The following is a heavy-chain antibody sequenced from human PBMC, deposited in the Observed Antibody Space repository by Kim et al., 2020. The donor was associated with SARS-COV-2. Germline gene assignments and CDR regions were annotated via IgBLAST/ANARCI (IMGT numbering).Heavy chain of an antibody. V-gene: IGHV3-49*03. CDR2: IRSKAYGGTT. Sequence: GGSLRLSCTASGFTFGDYAMSWFRQAPGKGLEWVGFIRSKAYGGTTEYAASVKGRFTISRDDSKSIAYLQMNSLKTEDTAVYYCTRDRERAVTTYYYYYYGMDVWGQGTTVTVSS. D-gene: IGHD4-17*01. CDR1: GFTFGDYA. CDR3: TRDRERAVTTYYYYYYGMDV. J-gene: IGHJ6*02.